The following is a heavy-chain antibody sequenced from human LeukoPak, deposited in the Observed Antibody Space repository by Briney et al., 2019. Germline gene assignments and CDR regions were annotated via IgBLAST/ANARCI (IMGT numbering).Heavy chain of an antibody. D-gene: IGHD2-2*01. CDR2: IYYSGST. J-gene: IGHJ5*02. CDR3: ASPYCASTSCYANNWFDP. Sequence: PSETLSLACTVSGGSISSSSYYWGWIRQPPGKGLEWIGSIYYSGSTYYNPSLKSRLTISVDTSKNQFSLKLSSVTAADTAVYYCASPYCASTSCYANNWFDPWGQGTLVTVSS. CDR1: GGSISSSSYY. V-gene: IGHV4-39*01.